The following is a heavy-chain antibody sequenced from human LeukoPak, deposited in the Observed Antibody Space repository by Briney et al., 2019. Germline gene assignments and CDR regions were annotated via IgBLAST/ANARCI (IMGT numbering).Heavy chain of an antibody. CDR2: INPNSGGT. CDR3: ARADAPYNWFDP. Sequence: GASVKDSCKASGYTFTGYYMHWVRQAPGQGLEWMGWINPNSGGTNYAQKFQGRVTMTRDTSISTAYMELSRLRSDDTAVYYCARADAPYNWFDPWGQGTLVTVSS. CDR1: GYTFTGYY. V-gene: IGHV1-2*02. J-gene: IGHJ5*02.